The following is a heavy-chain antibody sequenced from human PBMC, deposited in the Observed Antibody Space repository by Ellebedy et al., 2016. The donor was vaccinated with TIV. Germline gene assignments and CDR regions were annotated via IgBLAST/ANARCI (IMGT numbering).Heavy chain of an antibody. D-gene: IGHD7-27*01. J-gene: IGHJ4*02. CDR2: MAEYDGRT. CDR3: TKRAENWGFFDY. V-gene: IGHV3-23*01. CDR1: GFIFSNYV. Sequence: PGGSLRLSCAASGFIFSNYVMIWVRQAPGKGLEWVSAMAEYDGRTFYADSVRGRFTLSRDNSGNTLFLHMKSLRAEDTAIYYCTKRAENWGFFDYWGQGARVTVSS.